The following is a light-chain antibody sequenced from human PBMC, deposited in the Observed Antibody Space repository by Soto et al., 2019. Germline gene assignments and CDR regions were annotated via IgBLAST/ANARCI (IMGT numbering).Light chain of an antibody. V-gene: IGKV1-5*03. J-gene: IGKJ4*01. Sequence: DIQMTQSPSTLSVSVGDRVTISCWASQSISTWLAWYQQKPGKAPKLLIYKASSLESGVPSRFSGSGSGTEFTFTISSLQPDDFASYYCQQYNSYPLTFGGGTKVEIK. CDR2: KAS. CDR3: QQYNSYPLT. CDR1: QSISTW.